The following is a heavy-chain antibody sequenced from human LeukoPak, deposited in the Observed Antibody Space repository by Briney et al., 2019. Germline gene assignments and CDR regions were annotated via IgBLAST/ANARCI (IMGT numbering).Heavy chain of an antibody. D-gene: IGHD3-3*01. CDR3: ARHERQYYDFWSGYNRNWFDP. CDR2: IYYSGST. CDR1: GGSISSSSYY. V-gene: IGHV4-39*01. Sequence: SETLSLTCTVSGGSISSSSYYWGWIRQPPGKGLEWIGSIYYSGSTYYNPSLKSRVTISVDTSKNQFSLKLSSVTAADTAVYYCARHERQYYDFWSGYNRNWFDPWSQGTLVTVSS. J-gene: IGHJ5*02.